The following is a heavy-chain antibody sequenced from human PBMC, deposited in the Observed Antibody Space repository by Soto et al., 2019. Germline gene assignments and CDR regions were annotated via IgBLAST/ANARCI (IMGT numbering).Heavy chain of an antibody. V-gene: IGHV3-7*01. D-gene: IGHD3-10*01. CDR3: AREGDLSYFDY. Sequence: PGGSLRLSCAASGFTFSSYWMSWVRQAPGKGLEWVANIKQDGSEKYYVDSVKDRFTISRDNAKNSLYLQMNSLRAEDTAVYYCAREGDLSYFDYWGQGTLVTVSS. J-gene: IGHJ4*02. CDR1: GFTFSSYW. CDR2: IKQDGSEK.